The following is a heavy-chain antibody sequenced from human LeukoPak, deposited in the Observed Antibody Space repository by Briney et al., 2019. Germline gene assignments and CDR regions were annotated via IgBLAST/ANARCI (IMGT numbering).Heavy chain of an antibody. Sequence: SETLSLTCAVSGGSISSYYWSWIRQPAGKGLEWIGRIYTSGTTNYNPSLKSRVTMSVDTSKNQFSLNLNSVTAADTAVYYCARTSPRAATFHYWGQGTLVTVSS. J-gene: IGHJ4*02. V-gene: IGHV4-4*07. CDR3: ARTSPRAATFHY. CDR2: IYTSGTT. D-gene: IGHD2-15*01. CDR1: GGSISSYY.